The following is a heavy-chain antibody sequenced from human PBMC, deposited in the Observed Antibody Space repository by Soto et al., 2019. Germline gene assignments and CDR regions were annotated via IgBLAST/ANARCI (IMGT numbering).Heavy chain of an antibody. CDR2: IYYSGST. D-gene: IGHD2-15*01. CDR3: ARSPTKEATPWFDP. CDR1: GGSISSSSYY. J-gene: IGHJ5*02. V-gene: IGHV4-39*01. Sequence: SETLSLTCTVSGGSISSSSYYWGWIRQPPGKGLEWIGSIYYSGSTYYNPSLKSRVTISVDTSKNQFSLKLSSVTAADTAVYYCARSPTKEATPWFDPWGQGTLVTVSS.